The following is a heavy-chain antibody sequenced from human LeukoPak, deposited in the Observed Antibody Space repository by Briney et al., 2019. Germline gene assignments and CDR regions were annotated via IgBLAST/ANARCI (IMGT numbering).Heavy chain of an antibody. Sequence: GGSLRLSCAASGVTFSTFAMTWVRQAPGKGLGWVSTISGSGNSTYYAVSVEGRFTISRDNSKNTLYLQMNSLRAVDSAVYHCANNHILAVLPASLHDDWGLGTPVIVSS. J-gene: IGHJ4*02. CDR2: ISGSGNST. D-gene: IGHD2-2*01. CDR3: ANNHILAVLPASLHDD. V-gene: IGHV3-23*01. CDR1: GVTFSTFA.